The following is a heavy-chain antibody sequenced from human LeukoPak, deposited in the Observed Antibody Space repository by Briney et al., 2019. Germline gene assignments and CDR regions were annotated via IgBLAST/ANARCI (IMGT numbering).Heavy chain of an antibody. CDR2: ISRNSGSI. CDR3: ARDLAYSRLDY. Sequence: PGRSLRLSCAASGFTFDDYAMHWVRQAPGKGLEWVSGISRNSGSIGYADSVKGRFTISRDNAENSLYLQMNSLRVEDTAFYYCARDLAYSRLDYWGQGMLVTVSS. J-gene: IGHJ4*02. D-gene: IGHD5-18*01. CDR1: GFTFDDYA. V-gene: IGHV3-9*01.